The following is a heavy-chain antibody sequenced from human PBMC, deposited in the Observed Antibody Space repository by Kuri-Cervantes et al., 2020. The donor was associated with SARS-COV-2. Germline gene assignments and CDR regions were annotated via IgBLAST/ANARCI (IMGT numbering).Heavy chain of an antibody. CDR2: ISSSSSTI. J-gene: IGHJ4*02. V-gene: IGHV3-48*04. Sequence: GGSLRLSCAASGFTFSSYSMNWVRQAPGKGLEWVSYISSSSSTIYYADSVKGRFTISRDNSKNTLYLQMNSLRAEDTAVYFCAKDEAEYNHNYSFDYWGQGTLVTVSS. CDR1: GFTFSSYS. CDR3: AKDEAEYNHNYSFDY. D-gene: IGHD1-14*01.